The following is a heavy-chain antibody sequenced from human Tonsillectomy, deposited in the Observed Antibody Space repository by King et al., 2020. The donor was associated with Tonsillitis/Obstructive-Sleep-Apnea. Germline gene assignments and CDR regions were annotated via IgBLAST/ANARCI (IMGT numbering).Heavy chain of an antibody. CDR3: AREGVYYSFDY. Sequence: VQLVESGGGLVQPGGSLRLSCAASGFTFGAYWMTWVRQAPGKGLEWVATMDQDGSEKYSVDSVKGRFTISRDNAKNSLYLQMNSLGAEDTAVYYCAREGVYYSFDYWGQGTLVTVSS. D-gene: IGHD2-8*01. CDR1: GFTFGAYW. CDR2: MDQDGSEK. V-gene: IGHV3-7*03. J-gene: IGHJ4*02.